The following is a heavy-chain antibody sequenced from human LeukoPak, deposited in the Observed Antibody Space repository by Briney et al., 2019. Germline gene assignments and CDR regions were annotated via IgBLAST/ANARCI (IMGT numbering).Heavy chain of an antibody. CDR2: IIAYNGNT. Sequence: ASVKVSCKASGYTFTSYGISWVRQAPGQRLEWMGGIIAYNGNTNYAQKLQGRVTMTTDTSTSTAYMELRSLRSDDTAVYYCARVVPTNYDILTGYYDYFDYWGQGTLVTVSS. J-gene: IGHJ4*02. D-gene: IGHD3-9*01. CDR3: ARVVPTNYDILTGYYDYFDY. V-gene: IGHV1-18*01. CDR1: GYTFTSYG.